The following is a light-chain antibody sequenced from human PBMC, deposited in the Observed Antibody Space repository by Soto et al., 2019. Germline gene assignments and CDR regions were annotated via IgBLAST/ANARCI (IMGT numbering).Light chain of an antibody. CDR1: TGTVTSGHY. CDR3: LLSYSGPSI. V-gene: IGLV7-46*01. Sequence: QAVVTQEPSLTVSPGGTVTLTCGSSTGTVTSGHYPYWFQVKPGQAPRTLLYDTNNRHSWTPARFSGSLLGGKAALTLSGAQPEDEADYYCLLSYSGPSIFGRGTQLTVL. CDR2: DTN. J-gene: IGLJ7*01.